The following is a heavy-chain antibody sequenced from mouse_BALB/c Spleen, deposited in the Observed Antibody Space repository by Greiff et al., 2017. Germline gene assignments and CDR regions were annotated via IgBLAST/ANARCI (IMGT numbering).Heavy chain of an antibody. V-gene: IGHV5-17*02. Sequence: EVQGVESGGGLVQPGGSRKLSCAASGFTFSSFGMHWVRQAPEKGLEWVAYISSGSSTIYYADTVKGRFTISRDNPKNTRFMQMTSLRSEDTAMYYCARHYCGNDGVFDYWGQGTTVTVSS. CDR3: ARHYCGNDGVFDY. J-gene: IGHJ2*01. CDR1: GFTFSSFG. D-gene: IGHD2-2*01. CDR2: ISSGSSTI.